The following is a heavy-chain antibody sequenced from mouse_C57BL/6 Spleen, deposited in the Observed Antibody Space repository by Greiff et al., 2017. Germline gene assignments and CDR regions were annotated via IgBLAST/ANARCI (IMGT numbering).Heavy chain of an antibody. CDR1: GFNIKDYY. V-gene: IGHV14-1*01. CDR3: TADWEYFDY. CDR2: IDPEDGDT. D-gene: IGHD4-1*01. Sequence: EVQRVESGAELVRPGASVKLSCTASGFNIKDYYMHWVKQRPEQGLEWIGRIDPEDGDTEYAPKFQGKATMTEDTSSNTAYLQISSLTSEDTAVYYCTADWEYFDYWGQGTTLTVSS. J-gene: IGHJ2*01.